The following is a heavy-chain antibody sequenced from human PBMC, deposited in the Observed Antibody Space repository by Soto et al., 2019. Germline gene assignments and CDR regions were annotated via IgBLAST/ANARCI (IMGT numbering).Heavy chain of an antibody. CDR1: GGTFSSYT. CDR2: IIPILGIA. D-gene: IGHD2-15*01. V-gene: IGHV1-69*02. Sequence: SVKVSCKASGGTFSSYTISWVRQAPGQGLEWMGRIIPILGIANYAQKFQGRVTITADKSTSTAYMELSSLGSEDTAVYYCARGPVCSGGSCYTKDYFDYWGQGTLVTVSS. J-gene: IGHJ4*02. CDR3: ARGPVCSGGSCYTKDYFDY.